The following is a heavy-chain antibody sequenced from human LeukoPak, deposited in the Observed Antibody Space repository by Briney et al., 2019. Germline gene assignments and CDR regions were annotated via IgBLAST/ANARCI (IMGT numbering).Heavy chain of an antibody. CDR3: ARPTNYQPPRWYFDL. V-gene: IGHV4-38-2*01. D-gene: IGHD2-2*01. Sequence: PSETLPLTCAVSGYSISSGYYWGWIRQPPGKGLEWIGSIYHSGSTQYNPSLKSRVTISVDTSKNQFSLKLRSVTAADTAVYYCARPTNYQPPRWYFDLWGRGTLVTVSS. CDR1: GYSISSGYY. CDR2: IYHSGST. J-gene: IGHJ2*01.